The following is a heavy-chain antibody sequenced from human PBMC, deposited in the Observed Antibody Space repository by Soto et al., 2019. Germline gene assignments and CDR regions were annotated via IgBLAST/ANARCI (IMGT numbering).Heavy chain of an antibody. CDR1: GFIFRNYA. D-gene: IGHD1-26*01. V-gene: IGHV3-30*04. CDR3: ARSRNSAVADSFDF. CDR2: ISRDGSHK. Sequence: VGSLRLSCAASGFIFRNYAIRWVRQAPGKGLEWVAVISRDGSHKYYLDSVKGRFTISRDNSKDTVNLLMNSLRDDDSAMYYCARSRNSAVADSFDFWGQGTLVTVSS. J-gene: IGHJ4*02.